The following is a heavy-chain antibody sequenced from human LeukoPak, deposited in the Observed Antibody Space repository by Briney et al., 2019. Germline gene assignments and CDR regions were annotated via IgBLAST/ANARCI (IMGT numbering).Heavy chain of an antibody. J-gene: IGHJ4*02. V-gene: IGHV3-53*01. CDR2: LYSGGST. D-gene: IGHD3-10*01. Sequence: PGGSLRLSCAASGFTVSSNYMSWVRQAPGKGLEWVSVLYSGGSTYYADSVKGRSTISRDNSKNTLNLQLNSLRAEDTAVYYCTSHIWFGELLVDYWGQGTLVTVSS. CDR1: GFTVSSNY. CDR3: TSHIWFGELLVDY.